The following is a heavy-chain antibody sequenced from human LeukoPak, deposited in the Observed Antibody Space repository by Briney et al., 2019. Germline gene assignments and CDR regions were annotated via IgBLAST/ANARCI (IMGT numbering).Heavy chain of an antibody. Sequence: GGSLRLSCAASGFSVSSNYMTWVRQAPGKGLEWVSIIYSGGSTYYADSVKGRFTISRDTSKNTLSLQMNSLRAADTAVYYCAKGGLRDGYSYASWGQGTLITVSS. D-gene: IGHD5-24*01. CDR1: GFSVSSNY. CDR2: IYSGGST. CDR3: AKGGLRDGYSYAS. V-gene: IGHV3-53*01. J-gene: IGHJ5*02.